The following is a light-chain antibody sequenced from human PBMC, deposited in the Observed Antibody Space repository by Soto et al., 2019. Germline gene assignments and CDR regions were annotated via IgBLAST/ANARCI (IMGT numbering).Light chain of an antibody. J-gene: IGLJ3*02. V-gene: IGLV8-61*01. CDR1: SDSVSTSYY. Sequence: QTVVTQEPSFSVSPGRTVTLTCGLSSDSVSTSYYPSWYQQTPGQAPRTLIYSTNTRSSGVPDRFSGSILGNKAALTITGAQADDESDYYCVLYMGSGISVFGAGTKLTVL. CDR2: STN. CDR3: VLYMGSGISV.